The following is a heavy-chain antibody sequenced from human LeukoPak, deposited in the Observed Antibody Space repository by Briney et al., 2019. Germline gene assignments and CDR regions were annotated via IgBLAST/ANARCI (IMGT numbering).Heavy chain of an antibody. CDR1: GYSISSGYY. Sequence: PSETLSLTCTVSGYSISSGYYWGWIRPPPGKGLEWMGKIYQSGSTYYNPSLKRRVTISVDTSKNQFSLKLSSVTAADTAVYYCARVRTIFGVVIISPRFDYWGQGTLVTVSS. CDR2: IYQSGST. V-gene: IGHV4-38-2*02. D-gene: IGHD3-3*01. CDR3: ARVRTIFGVVIISPRFDY. J-gene: IGHJ4*02.